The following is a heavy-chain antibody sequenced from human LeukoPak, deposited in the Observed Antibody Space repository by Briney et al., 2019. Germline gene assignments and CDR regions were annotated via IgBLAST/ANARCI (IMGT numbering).Heavy chain of an antibody. J-gene: IGHJ4*02. Sequence: GGSLRLSCAASGFTFTNYWMSWVRQAPGKGLELVANIKQDRSEKYYVDSVKGRFTISRDNAKNSLYLQMNSLRAEDTAVYYCAKCIVGATAPFDYWGQGTLVTVSS. V-gene: IGHV3-7*03. CDR2: IKQDRSEK. CDR1: GFTFTNYW. D-gene: IGHD1-26*01. CDR3: AKCIVGATAPFDY.